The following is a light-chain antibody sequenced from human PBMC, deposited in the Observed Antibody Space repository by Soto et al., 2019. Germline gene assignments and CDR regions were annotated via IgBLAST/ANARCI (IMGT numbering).Light chain of an antibody. J-gene: IGLJ2*01. V-gene: IGLV2-11*01. Sequence: QSVLDQPASVSGSPGQSITISCTGTNNDVGGYRLVSWYQQYSGKAPKLMIYDVSKRPSGVPDRFSGSKSGNTASLTISGLQAEDEADYYCCSYAGSYVVFGGGTKLTVL. CDR2: DVS. CDR3: CSYAGSYVV. CDR1: NNDVGGYRL.